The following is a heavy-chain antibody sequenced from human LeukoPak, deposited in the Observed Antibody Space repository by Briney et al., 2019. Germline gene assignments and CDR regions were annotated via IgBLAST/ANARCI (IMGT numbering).Heavy chain of an antibody. V-gene: IGHV3-21*01. CDR1: GFTFSSYS. J-gene: IGHJ4*02. CDR3: ARDPTVTTNGDH. D-gene: IGHD4-11*01. CDR2: ISSSSSYI. Sequence: GGSLRLSCAASGFTFSSYSMNWVRQAPGKGLEWVSSISSSSSYIYYADSVKGRFTISRDNAKNSLYLQMNSLRAEDTAVYYCARDPTVTTNGDHWGQGTLVTVSS.